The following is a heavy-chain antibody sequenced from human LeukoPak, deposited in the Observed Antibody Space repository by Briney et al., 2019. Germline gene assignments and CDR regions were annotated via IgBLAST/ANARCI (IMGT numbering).Heavy chain of an antibody. D-gene: IGHD2/OR15-2a*01. Sequence: SETLSLTCTVSGYSISSGYYWGWIRQPPGKGLEWIGSIYYSGSTYYNPSLKSRVTISVDTSKNQFTLKLSSVTAADTAVYYCARLLSPGWFDPWGQGTLVTVSS. CDR1: GYSISSGYY. CDR3: ARLLSPGWFDP. V-gene: IGHV4-38-2*02. CDR2: IYYSGST. J-gene: IGHJ5*02.